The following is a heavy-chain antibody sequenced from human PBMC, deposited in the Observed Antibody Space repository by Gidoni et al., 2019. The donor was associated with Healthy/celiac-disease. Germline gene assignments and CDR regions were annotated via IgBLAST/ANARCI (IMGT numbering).Heavy chain of an antibody. D-gene: IGHD3-22*01. V-gene: IGHV1-69*04. Sequence: QVQLVPSGAEVKKPGSSVKVSCKASGGTFSSYAISWVRQAPGQGLEWMGRIIPILGIANYAQKFQGRVTITADKSTSTAYMELSSLRSEDTAVYYCARGALGDYDSSGYLDYWGQGTLVTVSS. CDR3: ARGALGDYDSSGYLDY. CDR1: GGTFSSYA. CDR2: IIPILGIA. J-gene: IGHJ4*02.